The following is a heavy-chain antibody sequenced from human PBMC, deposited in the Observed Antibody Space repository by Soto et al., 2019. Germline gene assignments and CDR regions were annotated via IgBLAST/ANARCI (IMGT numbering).Heavy chain of an antibody. V-gene: IGHV3-23*01. D-gene: IGHD3-10*01. Sequence: EVLLLDSGGGLVQPGGSLRLSCAASGFTFSNYAMTWVRQAPGKGPEWISTVNNGGGGTYYADSVKGRFTISRDNSKNTLYLQGSSLRAEDTAVYYCAKERLGRGIDYWGQGILVTVSS. J-gene: IGHJ4*02. CDR2: VNNGGGGT. CDR1: GFTFSNYA. CDR3: AKERLGRGIDY.